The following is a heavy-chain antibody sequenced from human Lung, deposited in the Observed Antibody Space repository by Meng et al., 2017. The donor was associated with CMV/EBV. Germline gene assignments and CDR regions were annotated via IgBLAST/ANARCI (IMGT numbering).Heavy chain of an antibody. Sequence: GGSLRLXCTASGFTFGDYTLSWVRQAPGKGLEWAGFIRSKAFGGATEYGASVKGRFTISRDDSKGIAYLQMNSLKTEDTAVYYCTRDKTIVTSWTSNNYYGMDVWGQGTTVTVSS. J-gene: IGHJ6*02. CDR3: TRDKTIVTSWTSNNYYGMDV. V-gene: IGHV3-49*04. D-gene: IGHD4-17*01. CDR2: IRSKAFGGAT. CDR1: GFTFGDYT.